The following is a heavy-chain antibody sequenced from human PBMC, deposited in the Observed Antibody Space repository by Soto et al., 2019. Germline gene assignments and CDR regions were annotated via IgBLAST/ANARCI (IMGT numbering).Heavy chain of an antibody. Sequence: QVQLVESGGGVVQPGRSLRLSCAASGFSFSSYGMHWVRQAPGKGLEWVSLISYDGSDEYYADSVKGRFTISRDNSKNTLHMQMDSLRADDAAVYYCARGVGHYYYGMDVWGQGTTVTVSS. D-gene: IGHD3-3*01. CDR2: ISYDGSDE. CDR3: ARGVGHYYYGMDV. V-gene: IGHV3-33*01. CDR1: GFSFSSYG. J-gene: IGHJ6*02.